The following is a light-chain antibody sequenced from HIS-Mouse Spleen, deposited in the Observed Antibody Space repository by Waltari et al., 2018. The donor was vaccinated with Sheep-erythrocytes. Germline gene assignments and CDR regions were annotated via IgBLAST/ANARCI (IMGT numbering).Light chain of an antibody. V-gene: IGKV1-12*01. CDR1: QGISSW. CDR2: AEA. CDR3: QQANSFPPT. J-gene: IGKJ1*01. Sequence: DIQMTQSPSSVSASVGDRVTITCRASQGISSWLGWYQQKPGKAPKLLIYAEASLPSGVPSRLSGSGSGTDFTLTISSLQPEDFATYYCQQANSFPPTFGQGTKVEIK.